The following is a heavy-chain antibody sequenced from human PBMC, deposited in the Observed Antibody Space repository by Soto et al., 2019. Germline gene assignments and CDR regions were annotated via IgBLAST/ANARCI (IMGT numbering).Heavy chain of an antibody. CDR2: IYSGGST. Sequence: EVQLVESGGGLVQPGGSLRLSCAASGFTVSSNYMSWVRQAPGKGLEWVSVIYSGGSTYYADSVKGRFTISRHNSKNSLYLQMNSLRAEDTAVYYCASGITMVRENWFDPWGQGTLVTVSS. J-gene: IGHJ5*02. D-gene: IGHD3-10*01. V-gene: IGHV3-53*04. CDR3: ASGITMVRENWFDP. CDR1: GFTVSSNY.